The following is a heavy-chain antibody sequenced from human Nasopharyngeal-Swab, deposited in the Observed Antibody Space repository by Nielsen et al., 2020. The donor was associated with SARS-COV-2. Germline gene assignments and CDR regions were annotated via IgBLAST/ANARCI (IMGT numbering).Heavy chain of an antibody. V-gene: IGHV1-46*01. Sequence: WVRQAPGQGLEWMGIINPSGGSTSYAQKFQGRVTITADESTSTAYMELSSLRSEDTAVYYCALGATNYYYYGMDVWGQGTTVTVSS. CDR2: INPSGGST. D-gene: IGHD1-26*01. J-gene: IGHJ6*02. CDR3: ALGATNYYYYGMDV.